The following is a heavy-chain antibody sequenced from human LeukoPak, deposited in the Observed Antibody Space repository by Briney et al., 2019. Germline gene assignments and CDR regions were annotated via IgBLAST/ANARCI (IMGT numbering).Heavy chain of an antibody. V-gene: IGHV1-2*02. J-gene: IGHJ3*02. CDR3: ARPLPGSSFAFDI. CDR2: INPNSGDT. CDR1: GYTFTGYY. Sequence: ASVKVFCKASGYTFTGYYMHWVRQAPGQGLEWMGWINPNSGDTNYAQKFQGRVTMTRDTSISTAYMQLSRLRSDDTAVYYCARPLPGSSFAFDIWGQGTMVNVSS. D-gene: IGHD1-26*01.